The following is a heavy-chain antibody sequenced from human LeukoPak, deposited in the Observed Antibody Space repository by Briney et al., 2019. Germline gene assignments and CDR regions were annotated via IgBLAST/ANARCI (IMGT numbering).Heavy chain of an antibody. J-gene: IGHJ5*02. Sequence: ASVKVSCKASGYTFTSYGISWVRQAPGQGLEWMGWISAYNGNTNYAQKLQGRVTMTTDTSTSTAYMELRSLRSDDTAVYYCARDRRYCSGGSCYSNWFDPWGQGTLVTVSS. CDR3: ARDRRYCSGGSCYSNWFDP. CDR2: ISAYNGNT. CDR1: GYTFTSYG. D-gene: IGHD2-15*01. V-gene: IGHV1-18*01.